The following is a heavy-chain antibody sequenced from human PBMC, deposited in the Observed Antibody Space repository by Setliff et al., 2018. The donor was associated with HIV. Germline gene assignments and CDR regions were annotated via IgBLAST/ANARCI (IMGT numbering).Heavy chain of an antibody. CDR3: TRLASSGWYHWFDP. J-gene: IGHJ5*02. D-gene: IGHD6-19*01. V-gene: IGHV3-23*01. CDR1: GFTFSASA. CDR2: ISGGGDTT. Sequence: CAASGFTFSASAIHWVRQASGKGLEWVSTISGGGDTTYFADPVKGRFTISRDDSKNTAYLQMDSLKSEDTAVYYCTRLASSGWYHWFDPWGQGTLVTVSS.